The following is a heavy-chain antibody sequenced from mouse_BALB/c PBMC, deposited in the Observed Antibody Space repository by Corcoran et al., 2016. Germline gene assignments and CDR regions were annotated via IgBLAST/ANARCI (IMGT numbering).Heavy chain of an antibody. CDR1: GYSFTGYY. J-gene: IGHJ4*01. D-gene: IGHD1-1*01. CDR3: ARDYGSSYYAMDY. V-gene: IGHV1-26*01. Sequence: EVQLQQSGPELVKPGASVKISCKASGYSFTGYYMHWVKQSHVKSLEWIGRINPYNGATSYNQNFKDKASLTVDKSSSTAYMEHHSLTSEDSAVYYCARDYGSSYYAMDYWGQGTSVTVSS. CDR2: INPYNGAT.